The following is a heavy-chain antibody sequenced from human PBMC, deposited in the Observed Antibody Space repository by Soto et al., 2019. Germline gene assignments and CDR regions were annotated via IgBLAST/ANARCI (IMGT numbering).Heavy chain of an antibody. V-gene: IGHV2-5*02. D-gene: IGHD6-13*01. CDR1: GFSLSTRGVG. CDR2: IYWDDDK. J-gene: IGHJ5*01. CDR3: AHIRVSRWLDF. Sequence: QITLKESGPTLVKPTQTLTLTCTFSGFSLSTRGVGVGWIRQPPGKALEWLALIYWDDDKRYSPSLKTRLTTTKDPSKNQVVLTMINMDPVDTATDSCAHIRVSRWLDFWGQGTLVTVSS.